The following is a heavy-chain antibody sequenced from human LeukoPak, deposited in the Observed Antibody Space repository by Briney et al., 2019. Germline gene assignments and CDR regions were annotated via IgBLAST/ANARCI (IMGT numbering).Heavy chain of an antibody. CDR1: GFTFSNYW. V-gene: IGHV3-74*01. D-gene: IGHD3-3*01. J-gene: IGHJ6*03. CDR3: VKGVVTFNMDV. CDR2: INNDESST. Sequence: GGSLRLSCAASGFTFSNYWMHWVRQAPGKGLVWVSRINNDESSTSYADSVKGRFTISRDNAKKTVYLQMNSLRAEDTAVYYCVKGVVTFNMDVWGKGTTVTVSS.